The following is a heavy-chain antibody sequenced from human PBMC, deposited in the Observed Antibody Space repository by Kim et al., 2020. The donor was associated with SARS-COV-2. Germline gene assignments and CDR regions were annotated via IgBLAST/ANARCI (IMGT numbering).Heavy chain of an antibody. D-gene: IGHD6-19*01. CDR3: AKVMGVQSQRAYMDV. Sequence: HAWKARFTVSRDNSKHTLYLQMNSLRAEDRAVYYCAKVMGVQSQRAYMDVWGKGTTVIVSS. J-gene: IGHJ6*03. V-gene: IGHV3-23*01.